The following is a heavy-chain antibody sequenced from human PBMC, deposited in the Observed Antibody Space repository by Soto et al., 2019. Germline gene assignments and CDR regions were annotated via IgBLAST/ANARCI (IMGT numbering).Heavy chain of an antibody. V-gene: IGHV3-7*01. CDR1: GFTFSSYW. CDR2: IKQDGSEK. J-gene: IGHJ6*01. CDR3: AARAPTIMYGMDI. Sequence: HPGGSLRLSCAASGFTFSSYWMSWVRQAPGKGLEWVANIKQDGSEKYYVDSVKGRFTISRDNAKNSLYLQMNSLRAEDTAVYYCAARAPTIMYGMDIWGQGTTVTVSS. D-gene: IGHD5-12*01.